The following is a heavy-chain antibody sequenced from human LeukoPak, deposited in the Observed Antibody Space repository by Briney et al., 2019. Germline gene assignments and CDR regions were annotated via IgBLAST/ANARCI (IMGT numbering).Heavy chain of an antibody. CDR2: IDPAGGTT. Sequence: ASVKVFCKASGYTYSTYYIHWLRQAPGQGLEWVGIIDPAGGTTSYSQKFQGRVTMTRDTSTSTVYMKLSSLTSEDTAVYYCARPPDFDRSGYVRASWGQGTLVTVSS. CDR1: GYTYSTYY. CDR3: ARPPDFDRSGYVRAS. D-gene: IGHD3-22*01. V-gene: IGHV1-46*01. J-gene: IGHJ5*02.